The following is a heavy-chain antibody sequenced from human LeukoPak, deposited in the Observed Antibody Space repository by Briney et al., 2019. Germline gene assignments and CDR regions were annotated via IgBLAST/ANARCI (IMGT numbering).Heavy chain of an antibody. Sequence: SQTLSLTCTVSGGSISSGSYYWSWIRQPAGKGLEWIGRIYTSGSTNYNPSLKSRVTISVDTSKNQFSLKLSSVTAADTAVYYCARVAVYGMDVWGQGTTVTVSS. D-gene: IGHD6-19*01. CDR3: ARVAVYGMDV. CDR2: IYTSGST. V-gene: IGHV4-61*02. CDR1: GGSISSGSYY. J-gene: IGHJ6*02.